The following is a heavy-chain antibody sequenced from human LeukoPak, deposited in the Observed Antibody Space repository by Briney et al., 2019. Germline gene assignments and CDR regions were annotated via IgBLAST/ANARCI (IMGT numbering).Heavy chain of an antibody. CDR2: ISTGSSYI. V-gene: IGHV3-21*01. J-gene: IGHJ4*02. CDR3: ARAGSHRNSGYDY. Sequence: SGGSLRLSCAASGFNFVGHSMNWVRQAPGKGLEWVSSISTGSSYIYYADSVEGRFTISRDNAKNSLYLQMNSLRAEDTAVYYCARAGSHRNSGYDYWGQGTLVTVSS. CDR1: GFNFVGHS. D-gene: IGHD5-12*01.